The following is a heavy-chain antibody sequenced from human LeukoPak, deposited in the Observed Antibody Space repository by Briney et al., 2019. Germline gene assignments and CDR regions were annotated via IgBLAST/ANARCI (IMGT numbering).Heavy chain of an antibody. CDR2: IKGDGSAK. J-gene: IGHJ3*02. D-gene: IGHD5-18*01. CDR3: ARDRGWIQHDI. Sequence: QPGGSLRLSCAASGFAFSDSWMTWIRQAPGKGLEWVAFIKGDGSAKKYVDSVKGRFTISRDNAKNSLFLQMNSLRAEDTAVYHCARDRGWIQHDIWGQGTMVTVSS. V-gene: IGHV3-7*01. CDR1: GFAFSDSW.